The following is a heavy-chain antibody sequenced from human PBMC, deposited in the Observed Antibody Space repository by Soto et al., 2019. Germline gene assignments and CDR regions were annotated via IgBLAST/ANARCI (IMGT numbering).Heavy chain of an antibody. D-gene: IGHD1-26*01. V-gene: IGHV3-74*01. CDR1: GFTFSSYW. CDR3: ARSGCLNWYFDL. CDR2: ITSDGSST. J-gene: IGHJ2*01. Sequence: EVQLVESGGGLVQPGGSLRLSCAASGFTFSSYWMHWVRQAPGKGLVWVSRITSDGSSTSYADSVKGRFTISRDSAKNTLDLQMTSLRAEDTAVYYWARSGCLNWYFDLWCRGTLVTVSS.